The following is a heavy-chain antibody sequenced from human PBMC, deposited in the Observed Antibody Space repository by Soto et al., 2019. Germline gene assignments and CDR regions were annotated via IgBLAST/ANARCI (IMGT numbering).Heavy chain of an antibody. Sequence: QVQLVQSGAEVKKPGSSVKVSCRASGGTFTSFAFSWVRQAPGQGLEWMGGIIPIFGTANFAQRLQGRVTITADESTSTAYMELSSLRSEDTDVYYCARQWLRSRSDYYDYGMDVWGQGTTVTVSS. CDR1: GGTFTSFA. V-gene: IGHV1-69*01. J-gene: IGHJ6*02. CDR3: ARQWLRSRSDYYDYGMDV. D-gene: IGHD5-12*01. CDR2: IIPIFGTA.